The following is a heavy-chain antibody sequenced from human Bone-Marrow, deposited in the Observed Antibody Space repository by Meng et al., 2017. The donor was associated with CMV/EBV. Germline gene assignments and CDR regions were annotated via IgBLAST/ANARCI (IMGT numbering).Heavy chain of an antibody. Sequence: YTFTSYGIRWVRQAPGQGLEWMGWISAYNGNTNYAQKLQGRVTMTTDTSTSTAYMELRSLRSDDTAVYYCARDKRIAAAGAYNWFDPWGQGTLVTVSS. D-gene: IGHD6-13*01. J-gene: IGHJ5*02. CDR3: ARDKRIAAAGAYNWFDP. CDR2: ISAYNGNT. CDR1: YTFTSYG. V-gene: IGHV1-18*01.